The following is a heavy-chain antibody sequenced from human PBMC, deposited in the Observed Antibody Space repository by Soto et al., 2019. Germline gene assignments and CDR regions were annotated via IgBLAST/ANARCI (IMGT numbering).Heavy chain of an antibody. Sequence: QVQLVQSGAEVKKPGSSVKVSCKASGGTFSSYAISWVRQAPGQGLEWMGGIIPIFGTANYAQKFQGRVTITADESTSTAYMELSSLRSEDTAVYYCARDTYSNYNYYYYGMDVWGQGTTVIVSS. J-gene: IGHJ6*02. CDR3: ARDTYSNYNYYYYGMDV. CDR2: IIPIFGTA. D-gene: IGHD4-4*01. V-gene: IGHV1-69*01. CDR1: GGTFSSYA.